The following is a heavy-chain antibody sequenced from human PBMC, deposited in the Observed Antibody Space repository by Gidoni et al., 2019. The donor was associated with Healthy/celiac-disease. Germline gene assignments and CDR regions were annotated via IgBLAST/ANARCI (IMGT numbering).Heavy chain of an antibody. V-gene: IGHV3-53*01. CDR2: IYSGGRT. J-gene: IGHJ5*02. CDR1: GFTVSSNY. D-gene: IGHD3-16*01. Sequence: EVQLVESGGGLIQPGGSLRLSCVASGFTVSSNYMSWVRQAPGKGMAWVSVIYSGGRTYYADSVKGRFTISRDNSKNTLYLKMNSLRAEDTAVYYCARDWDWFDPWGQGTLVTVSS. CDR3: ARDWDWFDP.